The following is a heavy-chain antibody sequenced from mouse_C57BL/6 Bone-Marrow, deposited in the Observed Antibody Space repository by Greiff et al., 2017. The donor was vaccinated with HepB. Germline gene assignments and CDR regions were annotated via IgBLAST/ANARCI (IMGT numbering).Heavy chain of an antibody. CDR2: ISSGGDYI. Sequence: EVKVVESGEGLVKPGGSLKLSCAASGFTFSSYALSWVRQTPEKRLEWVAYISSGGDYIYYADTVKGRFTISRDNARNTLYLQMSSLKSEDTAMYYCTRERDYFDYWGQGTTLTVSS. V-gene: IGHV5-9-1*02. CDR1: GFTFSSYA. CDR3: TRERDYFDY. J-gene: IGHJ2*01.